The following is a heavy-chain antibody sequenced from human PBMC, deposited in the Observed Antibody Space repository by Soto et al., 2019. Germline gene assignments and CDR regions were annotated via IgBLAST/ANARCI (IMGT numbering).Heavy chain of an antibody. J-gene: IGHJ4*02. D-gene: IGHD1-1*01. CDR1: GGSISNYY. Sequence: SETLSLTCSVSGGSISNYYWNWIRQPPGKGLEWIGYVHYSGTISYNPSLESRVTMSLDTSKYQFSLSLRSVTAADTAIYYCARRWSGTDFWGRGTLVTVSS. CDR2: VHYSGTI. V-gene: IGHV4-59*01. CDR3: ARRWSGTDF.